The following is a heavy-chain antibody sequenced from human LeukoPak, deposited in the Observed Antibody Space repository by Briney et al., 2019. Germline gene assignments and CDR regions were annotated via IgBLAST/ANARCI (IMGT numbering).Heavy chain of an antibody. CDR3: ARRLRKTFDAFDI. CDR2: IYHSGST. V-gene: IGHV4-38-2*01. D-gene: IGHD4-17*01. Sequence: SETLSLTCAVSGYSISSGYYWGWIRQPPGKGLEWIGSIYHSGSTYYNPSLKSRVTISVDTSKNQFSLKLSSVTAADTAVYYYARRLRKTFDAFDIWGQGTMVTVSS. CDR1: GYSISSGYY. J-gene: IGHJ3*02.